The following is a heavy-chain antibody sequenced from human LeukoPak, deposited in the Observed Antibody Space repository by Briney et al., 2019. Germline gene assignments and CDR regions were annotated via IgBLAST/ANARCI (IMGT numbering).Heavy chain of an antibody. CDR3: AILLDDYGDYYFDY. J-gene: IGHJ4*02. CDR2: IYHSGST. Sequence: SETLSLTCAVSGGSISSGGYPWSWIRQPPGKGLEWIGYIYHSGSTYYNPSLKSRVTISVDRSKNQFSLKLSSVTAADTAVYYCAILLDDYGDYYFDYWGQGTLVTVSS. D-gene: IGHD4-17*01. CDR1: GGSISSGGYP. V-gene: IGHV4-30-2*01.